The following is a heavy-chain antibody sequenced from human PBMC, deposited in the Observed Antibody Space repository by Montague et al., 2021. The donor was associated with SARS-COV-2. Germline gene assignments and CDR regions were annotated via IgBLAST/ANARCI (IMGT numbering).Heavy chain of an antibody. D-gene: IGHD3-22*01. CDR3: ARGVTMIVVVMRYNWFDP. V-gene: IGHV4-59*01. J-gene: IGHJ5*02. CDR1: GASMSGSY. CDR2: IYSSGST. Sequence: SETLSLTCTVSGASMSGSYWGWVRQPPGKGPEWIGNIYSSGSTHYNPSLKSRVTISVDTSKSQFSLRLTSVTAADTAVYYCARGVTMIVVVMRYNWFDPWGQGTLVTVSS.